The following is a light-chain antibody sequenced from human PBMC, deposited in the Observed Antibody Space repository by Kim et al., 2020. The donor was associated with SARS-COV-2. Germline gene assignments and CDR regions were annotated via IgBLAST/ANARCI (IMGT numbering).Light chain of an antibody. CDR3: QQYGTSPLT. CDR2: GAS. V-gene: IGKV3-20*01. Sequence: EIVLTQSPGTLSLSPGERATLSCRASQSVSSNYLAWYQQKPGQAPRLVIYGASIRATGIPDRFSGSGSGTDFTLTISRLEPEDFAVYYCQQYGTSPLTFGGGTKVDIK. CDR1: QSVSSNY. J-gene: IGKJ4*01.